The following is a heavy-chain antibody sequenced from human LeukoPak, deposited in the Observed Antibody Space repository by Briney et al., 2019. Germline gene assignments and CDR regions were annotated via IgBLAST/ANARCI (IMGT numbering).Heavy chain of an antibody. D-gene: IGHD2/OR15-2a*01. V-gene: IGHV4-30-2*01. CDR1: GGSISRGGYS. CDR3: GGGEYFDP. CDR2: IYHSGST. Sequence: PSETLSLTCAVSGGSISRGGYSWGWIRQPPGKGLEWIGYIYHSGSTYYNPSLKSRVTISVDGSKNQFSLKLTSVTAADTAVYYCGGGEYFDPWGQGALVTVSS. J-gene: IGHJ5*02.